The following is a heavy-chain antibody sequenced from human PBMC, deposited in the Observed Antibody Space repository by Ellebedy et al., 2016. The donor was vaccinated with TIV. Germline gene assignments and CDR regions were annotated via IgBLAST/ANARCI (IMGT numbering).Heavy chain of an antibody. Sequence: HTGGSLRLXCVASGFTFGRYWMHWVRQAPGNKLVWVSRIKSDGSSTIYADSVKGRFTTSRDNARNTLYLQMNSLRGEDTAVYFCARDRGDYSISGPWGQGTLVTVSS. CDR2: IKSDGSST. D-gene: IGHD4-11*01. V-gene: IGHV3-74*01. CDR3: ARDRGDYSISGP. CDR1: GFTFGRYW. J-gene: IGHJ5*02.